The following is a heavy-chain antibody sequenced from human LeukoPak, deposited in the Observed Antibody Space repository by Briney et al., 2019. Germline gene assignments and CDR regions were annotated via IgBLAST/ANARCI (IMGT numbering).Heavy chain of an antibody. D-gene: IGHD1/OR15-1a*01. J-gene: IGHJ4*02. CDR2: ISWNSGSI. Sequence: PGGSLRLSCAASGFTFDDYAMHWVRHAPGKGLEWVSGISWNSGSIGYADSVKGRFTISRDNAKNSLYLQMNSLRAEDMALYYCAKDQTGTTGLFDYWGQGTLVTVSS. CDR3: AKDQTGTTGLFDY. V-gene: IGHV3-9*03. CDR1: GFTFDDYA.